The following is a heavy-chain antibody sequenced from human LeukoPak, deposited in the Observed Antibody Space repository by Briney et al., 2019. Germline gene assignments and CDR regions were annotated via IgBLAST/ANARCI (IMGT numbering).Heavy chain of an antibody. CDR1: GFTFSSYG. V-gene: IGHV3-30*18. CDR3: AKELDGYSYGYYYLDY. CDR2: ISYDGSNK. Sequence: GGSLRLSCVASGFTFSSYGMHWVRQAPGKGLEWVAVISYDGSNKYYADSVKGRFTISRDNSKNTLYLQMNSLRAEDTAVYYCAKELDGYSYGYYYLDYWGQGTLVTVSS. D-gene: IGHD5-18*01. J-gene: IGHJ4*02.